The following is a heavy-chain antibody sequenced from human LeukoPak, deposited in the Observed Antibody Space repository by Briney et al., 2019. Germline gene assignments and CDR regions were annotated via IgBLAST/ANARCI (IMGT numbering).Heavy chain of an antibody. CDR3: ARDQVRFLYYFDY. D-gene: IGHD2/OR15-2a*01. J-gene: IGHJ4*02. CDR2: ISYDGSNK. CDR1: GFTFNNYA. V-gene: IGHV3-30-3*01. Sequence: PGGSLRLSCAASGFTFNNYAMHWVRQAPGKGLEWVAVISYDGSNKYYADSVKGRFTISRDNSKNTLYLQMNSLRAEDTAVYYCARDQVRFLYYFDYWGQGTLVTVSS.